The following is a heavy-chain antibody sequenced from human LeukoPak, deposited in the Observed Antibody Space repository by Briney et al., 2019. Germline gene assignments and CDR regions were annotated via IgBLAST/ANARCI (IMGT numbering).Heavy chain of an antibody. V-gene: IGHV4-59*01. D-gene: IGHD2-2*01. CDR2: IYYSGST. J-gene: IGHJ3*02. CDR1: GGSISTYY. CDR3: ARAEMPYVFDI. Sequence: SETLSLTCTVSGGSISTYYWSWLRQPPGKGLEWIGYIYYSGSTKYNPSLKSRVTISVDTSKNQFSLKLSSVTAADTAVYTCARAEMPYVFDIWGQGTMVTVSS.